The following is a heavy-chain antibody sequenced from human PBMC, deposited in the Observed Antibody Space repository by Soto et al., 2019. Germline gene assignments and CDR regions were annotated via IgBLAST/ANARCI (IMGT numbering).Heavy chain of an antibody. CDR1: GYTFTSYA. CDR2: INAGNGNT. CDR3: AAPHGTSYMDV. J-gene: IGHJ6*03. Sequence: QVQLVQSGAEVKKPGASVKVSCKASGYTFTSYAMHWVRKAPGQRLEWMGWINAGNGNTKYSQKFQGRVTITRDTSASTAYMELSSLRSEDTAVYYRAAPHGTSYMDVWGKGTTVTVSS. D-gene: IGHD2-2*01. V-gene: IGHV1-3*01.